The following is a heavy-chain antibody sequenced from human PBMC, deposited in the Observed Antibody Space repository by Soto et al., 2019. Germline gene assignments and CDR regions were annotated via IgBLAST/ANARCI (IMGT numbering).Heavy chain of an antibody. CDR3: ARVAWGYYYDSSGYRAIDY. CDR1: GFTFSSYA. CDR2: ISYDGSNK. V-gene: IGHV3-30-3*01. D-gene: IGHD3-22*01. J-gene: IGHJ4*02. Sequence: QVQLVESGGGVVQPGRSLRLSCAASGFTFSSYAMHWVRQAPGKGLEWVAVISYDGSNKYYADSVKGRFTISRDNSKNTLYLQMNSLRAEDTAVYYCARVAWGYYYDSSGYRAIDYWGQGTLVTVSS.